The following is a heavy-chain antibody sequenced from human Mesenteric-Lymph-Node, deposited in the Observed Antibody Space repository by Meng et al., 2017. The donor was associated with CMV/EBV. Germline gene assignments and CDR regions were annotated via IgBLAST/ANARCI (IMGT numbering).Heavy chain of an antibody. J-gene: IGHJ4*02. CDR1: GYTFTSYG. CDR3: ARGGDYGGDSLDY. CDR2: ISAYNGNT. Sequence: ASVKVSCKASGYTFTSYGISWVRQTPGQGLEWMGWISAYNGNTNYAQKFQGRVTMTRDTSISTAYMELTSLRSDDTAVYYCARGGDYGGDSLDYWGQGTLVTVSS. D-gene: IGHD4-23*01. V-gene: IGHV1-18*01.